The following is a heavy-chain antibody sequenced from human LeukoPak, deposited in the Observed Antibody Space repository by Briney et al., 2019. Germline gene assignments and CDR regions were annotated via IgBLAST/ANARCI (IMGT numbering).Heavy chain of an antibody. V-gene: IGHV3-23*01. D-gene: IGHD3-22*01. J-gene: IGHJ4*02. CDR1: GFTFSSYA. Sequence: AGGSLRLSCAASGFTFSSYAMSWVRQAPGKGLEWVSAISGSGGSTYYADSVKGRFTISRDNSKNTLYLQMNSLRAEDTAVYYCAKDLDYYDSSGYSDYWGQGTLVTVSS. CDR3: AKDLDYYDSSGYSDY. CDR2: ISGSGGST.